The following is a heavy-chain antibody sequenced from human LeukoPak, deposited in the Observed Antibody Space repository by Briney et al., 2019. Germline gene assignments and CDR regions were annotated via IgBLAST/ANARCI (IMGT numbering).Heavy chain of an antibody. CDR2: ISGDGGST. J-gene: IGHJ3*02. V-gene: IGHV3-43*02. D-gene: IGHD1-1*01. Sequence: GGSPCLSCAASGLTFDHYVMHWVRQAPGKGLEWVSLISGDGGSTYYADSVKGRLTISRDNSKNSLYLQMNSLTTEDTALYFCAKGTTMYAFDIWGKGTMVTVSS. CDR1: GLTFDHYV. CDR3: AKGTTMYAFDI.